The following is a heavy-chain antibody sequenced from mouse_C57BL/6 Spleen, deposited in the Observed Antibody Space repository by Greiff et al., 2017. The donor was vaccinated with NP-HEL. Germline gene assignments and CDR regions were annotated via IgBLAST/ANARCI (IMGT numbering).Heavy chain of an antibody. V-gene: IGHV1-64*01. CDR2: IHPNSGST. D-gene: IGHD1-1*01. CDR1: GYTFTSYW. J-gene: IGHJ2*01. Sequence: QVQLQQPGAELVKPGASVKLSCKASGYTFTSYWMLWVKQRPGQGLEWIGMIHPNSGSTNYNEKFKSKATLTVDKSSSTAYMQLSSLTSEDSAVYYCARAETYYGSSYGYFDYWGQGTTLTVSS. CDR3: ARAETYYGSSYGYFDY.